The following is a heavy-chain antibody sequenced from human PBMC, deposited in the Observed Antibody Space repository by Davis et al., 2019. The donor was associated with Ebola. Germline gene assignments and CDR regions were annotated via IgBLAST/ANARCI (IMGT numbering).Heavy chain of an antibody. D-gene: IGHD3-3*02. CDR2: INHSGST. V-gene: IGHV4-34*01. CDR1: GGSFSGYY. CDR3: AIFGVVIDY. Sequence: MPSETLSLTCAVYGGSFSGYYWSWIRRPPGKGLEWIGEINHSGSTNYNPSLKSRVTISVDTSKNQFSLKLSSVTAADTAVYYCAIFGVVIDYWGQGTLVTVSS. J-gene: IGHJ4*02.